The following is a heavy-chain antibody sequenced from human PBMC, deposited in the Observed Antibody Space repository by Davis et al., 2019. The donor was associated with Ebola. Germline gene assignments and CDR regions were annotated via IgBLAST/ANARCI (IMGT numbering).Heavy chain of an antibody. Sequence: SVKVSCKASGYTFTSYDINWVRQAPGQGLEWMGWINPNSGGTNYAQKVQGRVTMTRDTSISTAYMELSRLRSDDAAVYYCAREQWLVGDWGQGTLVTVSS. J-gene: IGHJ4*02. V-gene: IGHV1-2*02. D-gene: IGHD6-19*01. CDR2: INPNSGGT. CDR1: GYTFTSYD. CDR3: AREQWLVGD.